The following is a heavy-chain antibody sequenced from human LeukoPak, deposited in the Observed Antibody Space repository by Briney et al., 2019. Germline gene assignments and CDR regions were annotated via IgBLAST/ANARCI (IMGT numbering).Heavy chain of an antibody. J-gene: IGHJ4*02. CDR2: IIPIVGIA. D-gene: IGHD3-10*01. V-gene: IGHV1-69*04. CDR1: GGTFSSYA. Sequence: GASVKVSCKASGGTFSSYAISWVRQAPGQGLEWMGRIIPIVGIANYTQKFQGRVTITADKSTSTAYMELSSLRSEDTAVYYCAGGYYYGSGSYQNWGQGTLVTVSS. CDR3: AGGYYYGSGSYQN.